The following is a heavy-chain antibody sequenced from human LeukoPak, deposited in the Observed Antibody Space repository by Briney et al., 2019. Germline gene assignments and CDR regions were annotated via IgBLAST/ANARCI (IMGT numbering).Heavy chain of an antibody. V-gene: IGHV4-4*07. CDR2: IYTSGST. CDR3: ARVPSSSAHGNDAFDI. CDR1: GGSISSYY. Sequence: PSETLSLTCTVPGGSISSYYWSWIRQPAGKGLEWIGRIYTSGSTNYNPSLKSRVTMSVDTSKNQFSLKLSSVTAADTAVYYCARVPSSSAHGNDAFDIWGQGTMVTVSS. J-gene: IGHJ3*02. D-gene: IGHD6-6*01.